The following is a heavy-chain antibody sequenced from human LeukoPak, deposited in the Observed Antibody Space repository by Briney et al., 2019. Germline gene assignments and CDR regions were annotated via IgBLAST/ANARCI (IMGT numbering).Heavy chain of an antibody. CDR1: GFTFSSSW. CDR2: IKQDGSEK. D-gene: IGHD3-10*01. Sequence: GGSLRLSCAASGFTFSSSWMSWVRQAPGKGLEWVANIKQDGSEKYYVDSVRGRFTISRDNAKNSLYLQMNSLRAEDTAVYYCARVVPPLYYFDYWGQGTLVTVSS. CDR3: ARVVPPLYYFDY. V-gene: IGHV3-7*01. J-gene: IGHJ4*02.